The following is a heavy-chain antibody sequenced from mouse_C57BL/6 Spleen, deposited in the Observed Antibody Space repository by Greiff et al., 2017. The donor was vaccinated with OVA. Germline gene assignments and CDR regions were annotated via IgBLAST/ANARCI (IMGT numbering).Heavy chain of an antibody. CDR1: GYTFTSYW. V-gene: IGHV1-72*01. J-gene: IGHJ2*01. Sequence: VQLQQPGAELVKPGASVKLSCKASGYTFTSYWMHWVKQRPGRGLEWIGRIDPNSGGTKYNEKFKSKATLTVDKPSSTAYMQLSSLTSEDSAVYYCASSPYDGYYPYFDYWGQGTTLTVSS. D-gene: IGHD2-3*01. CDR2: IDPNSGGT. CDR3: ASSPYDGYYPYFDY.